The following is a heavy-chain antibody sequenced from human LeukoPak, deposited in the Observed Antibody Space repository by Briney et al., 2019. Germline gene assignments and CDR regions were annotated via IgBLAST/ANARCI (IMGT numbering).Heavy chain of an antibody. J-gene: IGHJ5*02. V-gene: IGHV4-4*07. CDR3: AGDIVVVPAAGGRGWFDP. CDR2: VYTSGST. CDR1: GGSISSYY. D-gene: IGHD2-2*01. Sequence: SETLSLTCTVSGGSISSYYWSWIRQSAGKGLEWIGRVYTSGSTNYNPSLKSRVTISVDTSKNQFSLKLSSVTAADTAVYYCAGDIVVVPAAGGRGWFDPWGQGTLVTVSS.